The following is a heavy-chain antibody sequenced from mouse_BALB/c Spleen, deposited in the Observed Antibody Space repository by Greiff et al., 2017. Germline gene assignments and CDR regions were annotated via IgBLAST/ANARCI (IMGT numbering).Heavy chain of an antibody. D-gene: IGHD2-1*01. CDR1: GYAFTNYL. CDR2: INPGSGGT. Sequence: QVQLQQSGAELVRPGTSVKVSCKASGYAFTNYLIEWVKQRPGQGLEWIGVINPGSGGTNYNEKFKGKATLTADKSSSTAYMQLSSLTSDDSAVYFCARPYGNYAYWGQGTTLTVSS. J-gene: IGHJ2*01. V-gene: IGHV1-54*01. CDR3: ARPYGNYAY.